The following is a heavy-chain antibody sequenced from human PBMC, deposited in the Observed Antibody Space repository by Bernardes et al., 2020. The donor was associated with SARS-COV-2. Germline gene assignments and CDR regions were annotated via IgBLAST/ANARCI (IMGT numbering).Heavy chain of an antibody. CDR2: INPKDGDT. CDR1: GYRFIDYS. CDR3: ARAKGMGYYFGLDV. J-gene: IGHJ6*02. V-gene: IGHV1-2*04. Sequence: ASVKVSCKASGYRFIDYSVHWVRQAPGQGLEWMGWINPKDGDTNYTQKFQEWVTMTIDTSSRAAYMELTRVKSDDTAVYYCARAKGMGYYFGLDVWGQGTTVTVSS. D-gene: IGHD3-10*01.